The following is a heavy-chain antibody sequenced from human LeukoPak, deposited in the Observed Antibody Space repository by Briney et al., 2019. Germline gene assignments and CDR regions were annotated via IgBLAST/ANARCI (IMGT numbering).Heavy chain of an antibody. CDR2: ISWNSGSI. CDR1: GFTFDDYA. J-gene: IGHJ4*02. CDR3: AKALDPTYSSGGGDY. Sequence: GGSLRLSCAASGFTFDDYAMHWVRQAPGKGLEWVSGISWNSGSIGYADSVKGRFTISRDNAKNSLYLQMNSLRAEDTALYYCAKALDPTYSSGGGDYWGQGTLVTVSS. V-gene: IGHV3-9*01. D-gene: IGHD6-19*01.